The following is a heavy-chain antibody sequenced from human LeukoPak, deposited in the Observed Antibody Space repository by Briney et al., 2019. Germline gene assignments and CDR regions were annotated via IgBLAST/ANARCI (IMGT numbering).Heavy chain of an antibody. Sequence: GGSLRLSCAASGFTVSSNDMSWVRQAPGKGLEWVSVIYSGGSTYYADSVKGRFTISRDNSKNTLYLQINSLRAEDTAVYYCARDFPPHGYSGSSRWGQGTLVTVSS. CDR2: IYSGGST. D-gene: IGHD1-26*01. CDR3: ARDFPPHGYSGSSR. J-gene: IGHJ4*02. CDR1: GFTVSSND. V-gene: IGHV3-53*01.